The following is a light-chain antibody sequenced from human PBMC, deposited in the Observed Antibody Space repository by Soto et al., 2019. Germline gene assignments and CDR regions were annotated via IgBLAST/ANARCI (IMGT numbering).Light chain of an antibody. CDR3: QSYDSSLNGYV. CDR2: GNS. CDR1: SSNIGASFD. V-gene: IGLV1-40*01. J-gene: IGLJ1*01. Sequence: QSVLTQPPSVSGAPGQRVTISCTGSSSNIGASFDVHWYQQIPRTAPKLLIYGNSNRPSGVPDRFSGSKSATSASLAITGLQAEDEADYYCQSYDSSLNGYVFGTGTKVTGL.